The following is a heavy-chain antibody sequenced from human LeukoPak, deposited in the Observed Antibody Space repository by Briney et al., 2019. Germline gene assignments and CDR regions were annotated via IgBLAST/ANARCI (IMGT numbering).Heavy chain of an antibody. D-gene: IGHD5-24*01. CDR3: ARSPLDGYNYLDY. CDR2: ISYDGNAK. Sequence: GGSLRLSCAASGFTFSTNAMHWVRQAPGKGLEWVAVISYDGNAKYYADSVKGRFTISRDNPKNTLYLQMNSLRPEDAAVYYCARSPLDGYNYLDYWGQGTLVTVSS. CDR1: GFTFSTNA. V-gene: IGHV3-30*04. J-gene: IGHJ4*02.